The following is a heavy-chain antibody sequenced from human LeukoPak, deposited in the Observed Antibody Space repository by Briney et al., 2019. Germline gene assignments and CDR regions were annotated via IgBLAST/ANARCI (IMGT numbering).Heavy chain of an antibody. CDR1: GVTFSRYS. CDR2: ISSSSSYI. J-gene: IGHJ3*02. Sequence: GRTLRLSCAVSGVTFSRYSMNWVREAPGKGLECGSSISSSSSYIYYADSVKGRFTFSRDNAKNSLYLQMNSLRAEDTAVYYCAGLVPAAIDAFVMWGQGTMDSVSS. V-gene: IGHV3-21*01. D-gene: IGHD2-2*01. CDR3: AGLVPAAIDAFVM.